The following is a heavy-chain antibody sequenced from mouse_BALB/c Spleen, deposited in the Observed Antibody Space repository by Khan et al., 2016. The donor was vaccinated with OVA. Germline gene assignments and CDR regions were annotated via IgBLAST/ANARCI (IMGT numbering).Heavy chain of an antibody. V-gene: IGHV5-17*02. J-gene: IGHJ2*01. CDR3: ARDSNFDY. CDR2: ISSGSSSI. Sequence: EVQLVESGGGLVQPGGSRKLSCAASGFTFSRFGMHWVRQAPEKGLEWVAYISSGSSSIYYADTVKGRFTISRDNPKSTLFLHMPSLRSEDTAMYYCARDSNFDYWGQGTTLTVSS. CDR1: GFTFSRFG.